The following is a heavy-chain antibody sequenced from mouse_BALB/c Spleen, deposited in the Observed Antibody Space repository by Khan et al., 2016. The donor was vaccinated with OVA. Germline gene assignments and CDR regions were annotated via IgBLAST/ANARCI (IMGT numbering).Heavy chain of an antibody. Sequence: QVQLQQSGPELVKPGASVKISCKASGYIFKDYYINWVKQKPGQGLEWIGWIYPGSGNTKYNENFKGKATLTVDTSSRTAYMQLSSLTSEDTAVYFGARGNYYGSTSWFGYWGQGTPVTVST. CDR3: ARGNYYGSTSWFGY. CDR1: GYIFKDYY. CDR2: IYPGSGNT. V-gene: IGHV1-84*02. J-gene: IGHJ3*01. D-gene: IGHD1-1*01.